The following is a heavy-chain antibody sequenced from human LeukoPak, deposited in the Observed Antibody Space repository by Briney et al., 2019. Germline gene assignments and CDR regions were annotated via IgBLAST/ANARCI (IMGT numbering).Heavy chain of an antibody. CDR1: GFTFSSYE. CDR3: ARENHSYSSGWYRYFDY. D-gene: IGHD6-19*01. V-gene: IGHV3-48*03. CDR2: ISSSGSTI. J-gene: IGHJ4*02. Sequence: GGSLRLSCAASGFTFSSYEMNWVRQAPGKGLEWVSYISSSGSTIYYADSVRGRFTISRDNAKNSLYLQMNSLRAEDTAVYYCARENHSYSSGWYRYFDYWGQGTLVTVSS.